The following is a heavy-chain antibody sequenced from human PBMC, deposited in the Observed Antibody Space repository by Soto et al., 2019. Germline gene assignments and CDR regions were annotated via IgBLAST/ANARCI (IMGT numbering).Heavy chain of an antibody. J-gene: IGHJ4*02. CDR2: ISSTTNYI. CDR1: GFTFTRYS. V-gene: IGHV3-21*06. CDR3: ARESEDLTSNFDY. Sequence: GGSLRLSCTASGFTFTRYSMNWVRQAPGKGLEWVSSISSTTNYIYYGDSMKGRFTISRDNAKNSLYLEMNSLRAEDTAVYYCARESEDLTSNFDYWGQGTLVTVSS.